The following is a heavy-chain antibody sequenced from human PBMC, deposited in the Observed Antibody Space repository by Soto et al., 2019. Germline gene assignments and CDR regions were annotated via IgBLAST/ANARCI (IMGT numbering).Heavy chain of an antibody. CDR2: VSGNNGAS. CDR1: GYTSADFG. D-gene: IGHD2-2*01. V-gene: IGHV1-18*04. J-gene: IGHJ5*01. Sequence: ASVKVSCKASGYTSADFGISWVRQAPGQGLEWMGWVSGNNGASNPAPKVQGRITMTLDTSTGVSYMALRSLRSDDTAIYYCVRDQKYFRVNGNWFDSWGQGTRVTVSS. CDR3: VRDQKYFRVNGNWFDS.